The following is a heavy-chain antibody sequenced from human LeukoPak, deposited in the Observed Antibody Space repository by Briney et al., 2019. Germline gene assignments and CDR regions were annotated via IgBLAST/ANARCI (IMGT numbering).Heavy chain of an antibody. CDR3: ARSQGGNTLWFDP. Sequence: ASVKVSCKASEYTFTSYYMHWVRQTPGQGLEWMGIINTSGGSTTYAQKFQGRVSMTRDTSTSTVYLEVSSLRSEDTAVYYCARSQGGNTLWFDPWGQGTLVTVSS. V-gene: IGHV1-46*01. J-gene: IGHJ5*02. CDR1: EYTFTSYY. CDR2: INTSGGST. D-gene: IGHD4-23*01.